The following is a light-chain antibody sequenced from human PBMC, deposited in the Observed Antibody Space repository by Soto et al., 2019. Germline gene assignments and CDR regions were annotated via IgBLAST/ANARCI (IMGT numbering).Light chain of an antibody. CDR1: HPINNW. CDR3: QQYSSFPLT. CDR2: DAS. V-gene: IGKV1-5*01. Sequence: DIQMAQSPSTLSASVGDRVTITCRASHPINNWLAWYQQKPGKAPKLLIYDASKLESGVPSRFSGSESGTVFTLTITSLQPDDFATYPFQQYSSFPLTFGGGTKVEI. J-gene: IGKJ4*01.